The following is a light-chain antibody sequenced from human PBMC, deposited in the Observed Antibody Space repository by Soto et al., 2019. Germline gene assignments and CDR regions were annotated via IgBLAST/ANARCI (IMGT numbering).Light chain of an antibody. V-gene: IGKV3-15*01. CDR2: DAS. J-gene: IGKJ5*01. CDR3: QQYDKWFSIT. Sequence: IVMKQSAATVSVSTGERATLSCRASQSVSSNLAWYQQKAGQAPRPLIFDASTRATGIPARFSGSGSGTEFTLTISRLEPEDFAVYYCQQYDKWFSITFGQGTRLEI. CDR1: QSVSSN.